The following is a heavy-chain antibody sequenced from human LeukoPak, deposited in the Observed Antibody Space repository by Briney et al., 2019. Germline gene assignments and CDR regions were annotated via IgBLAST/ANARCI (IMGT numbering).Heavy chain of an antibody. J-gene: IGHJ4*02. Sequence: SETLSLTCTVSGGSISSYYWSWIRQPAGKGLEWIGRIYTSGSTNYNPSLKSRVTMSVDTSKNQFSLKLSSVTAADTAVYYCACGGYDFWSGYYRLDYWGQGTLVTVSS. V-gene: IGHV4-4*07. D-gene: IGHD3-3*01. CDR2: IYTSGST. CDR1: GGSISSYY. CDR3: ACGGYDFWSGYYRLDY.